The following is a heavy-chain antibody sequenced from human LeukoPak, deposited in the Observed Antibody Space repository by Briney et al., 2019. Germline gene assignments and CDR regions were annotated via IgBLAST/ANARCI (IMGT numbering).Heavy chain of an antibody. CDR2: IKEDGSEK. J-gene: IGHJ4*02. D-gene: IGHD6-13*01. V-gene: IGHV3-7*01. CDR1: GFTFSSYA. Sequence: TGGSLRLSCAASGFTFSSYAMSWVRQAPGKGLEWVANIKEDGSEKYYVDSVKGRFTISRDNAKNSLYLQMNSLRVEDTAVYYCARGLEQQLVTNFDYWGQGTLVTVSS. CDR3: ARGLEQQLVTNFDY.